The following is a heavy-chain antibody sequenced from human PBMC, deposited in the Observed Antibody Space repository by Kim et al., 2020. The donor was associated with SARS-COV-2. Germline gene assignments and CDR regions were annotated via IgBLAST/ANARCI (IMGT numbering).Heavy chain of an antibody. D-gene: IGHD3-10*01. V-gene: IGHV3-23*03. J-gene: IGHJ4*02. CDR3: AKVPDYYGSGSHDFDY. Sequence: SVKGRFTISRDNSKNTLYLQMNSLRAEDTAVYYCAKVPDYYGSGSHDFDYWGQGTLVTVSS.